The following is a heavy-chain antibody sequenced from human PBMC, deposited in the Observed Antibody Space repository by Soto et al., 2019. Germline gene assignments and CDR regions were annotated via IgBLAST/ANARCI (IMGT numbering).Heavy chain of an antibody. Sequence: SGPTLVNPTQTLTLTCTFSGFSLSTSGTCVSWIRQPPGEALEWLALIDWDDDKYYSTSLKTRLTISKDTSKNQVVLTMTNMDPVDTATYYCARTSYYDFWSGYYDFDYWGQGTLVTVSS. V-gene: IGHV2-70*01. J-gene: IGHJ4*02. CDR1: GFSLSTSGTC. D-gene: IGHD3-3*01. CDR3: ARTSYYDFWSGYYDFDY. CDR2: IDWDDDK.